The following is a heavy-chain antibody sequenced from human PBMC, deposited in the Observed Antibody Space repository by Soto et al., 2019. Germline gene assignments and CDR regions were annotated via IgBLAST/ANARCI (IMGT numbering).Heavy chain of an antibody. J-gene: IGHJ2*01. V-gene: IGHV4-4*02. Sequence: QVQLQESGPGLVKPSGTLSLTCAVSDGSISSGYWWSWVRQPPGKGLEWIGEIFHTGSTNYNPSLKSRVTISIDKSKDEFSLKLTSMTAADTAIYYCARHRYYNSGGAFRYCDLWGRGTLVTVSS. D-gene: IGHD3-10*01. CDR2: IFHTGST. CDR1: DGSISSGYW. CDR3: ARHRYYNSGGAFRYCDL.